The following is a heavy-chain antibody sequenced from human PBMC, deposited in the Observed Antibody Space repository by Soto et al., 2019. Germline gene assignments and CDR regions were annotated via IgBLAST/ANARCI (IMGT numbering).Heavy chain of an antibody. CDR3: ASRDPGTSVDY. D-gene: IGHD1-7*01. V-gene: IGHV4-4*02. CDR1: GGSISSSNW. J-gene: IGHJ4*02. Sequence: SETLSLTCTVSGGSISSSNWWTWVRQPPGQGLEWIGEIYRTGSTNYNPSLKSRVTISLDKSENQFSLKVTSLTAADTAVYYCASRDPGTSVDYWGQGTLVTVSS. CDR2: IYRTGST.